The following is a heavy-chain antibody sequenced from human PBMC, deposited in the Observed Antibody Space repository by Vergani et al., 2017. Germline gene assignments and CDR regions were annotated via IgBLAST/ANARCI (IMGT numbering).Heavy chain of an antibody. CDR2: VSGSSDTP. CDR3: TRGSRGYTGYFFDY. V-gene: IGHV3-23*01. D-gene: IGHD3-22*01. CDR1: GFSFPGYA. Sequence: EVQLLESGGGLVQPGGSLRLSCEASGFSFPGYAMSWVRQAPGKGLEWVSSVSGSSDTPYYADSVKGRFIISRDNSKNTLHLQMNSLRADDTAVYYCTRGSRGYTGYFFDYWGQGILAIVSS. J-gene: IGHJ4*01.